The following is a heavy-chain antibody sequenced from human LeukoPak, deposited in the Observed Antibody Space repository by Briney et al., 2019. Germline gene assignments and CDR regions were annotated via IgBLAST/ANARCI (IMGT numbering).Heavy chain of an antibody. CDR3: ARGQYYYDSSGYYPWGFDP. J-gene: IGHJ5*02. Sequence: SETLSLTCTVSGGSISSYYWSWIRQPPGKGLEWIGYIYYSGSTNYNPSLKSRVTISVDTSKNQFSLKLSSVTAADTAVYYCARGQYYYDSSGYYPWGFDPWGQGTLVTVSS. D-gene: IGHD3-22*01. CDR2: IYYSGST. V-gene: IGHV4-59*01. CDR1: GGSISSYY.